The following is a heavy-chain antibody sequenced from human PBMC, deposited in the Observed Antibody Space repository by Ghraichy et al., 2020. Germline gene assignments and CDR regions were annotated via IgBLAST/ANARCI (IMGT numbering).Heavy chain of an antibody. CDR3: ARDPNWGDVFDI. CDR2: TYYRSKWYT. J-gene: IGHJ3*02. CDR1: GDSVPSNSAT. V-gene: IGHV6-1*01. D-gene: IGHD7-27*01. Sequence: SETLSLTCAISGDSVPSNSATWNWIRQSPSRGLEWLGRTYYRSKWYTNYAVSVKSRITINPDTSKNQFSMQLNSVTPEDTAVYYCARDPNWGDVFDIWGQGTMVTVSS.